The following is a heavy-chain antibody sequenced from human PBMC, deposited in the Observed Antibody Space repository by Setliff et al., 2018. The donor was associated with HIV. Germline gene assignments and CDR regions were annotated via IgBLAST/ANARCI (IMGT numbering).Heavy chain of an antibody. CDR1: GGSISSSSYY. V-gene: IGHV4-39*07. Sequence: PSETLSLTCTVSGGSISSSSYYWGWVRQPPGKGLEWIGSMYYSGSTYCTPSLKSRITISLDTSKNQFSLRMRSVTAADTAVYYCARVFVDTAVLRVLEYYFDSWGRGTLVTVSS. CDR2: MYYSGST. J-gene: IGHJ4*02. CDR3: ARVFVDTAVLRVLEYYFDS. D-gene: IGHD5-18*01.